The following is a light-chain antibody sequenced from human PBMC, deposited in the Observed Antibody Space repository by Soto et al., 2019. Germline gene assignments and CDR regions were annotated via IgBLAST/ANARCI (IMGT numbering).Light chain of an antibody. V-gene: IGKV4-1*01. J-gene: IGKJ3*01. CDR2: WAS. CDR3: QQYYSTPLFT. CDR1: QSVLYSSNNKNY. Sequence: DIVMTQSPDSLAVSLGGRATINCKSSQSVLYSSNNKNYLAWYQQKPGQPPKLLIYWASTRESGVPDRFSGSGSVTDFTLTISSLQAEDVAVYYCQQYYSTPLFTFGPGTKVDIK.